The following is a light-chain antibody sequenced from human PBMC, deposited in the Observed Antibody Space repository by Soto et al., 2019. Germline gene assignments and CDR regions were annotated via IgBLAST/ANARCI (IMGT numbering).Light chain of an antibody. CDR1: QSVNSNY. Sequence: EIVLTQSPGTLSLSPGERATLSCRASQSVNSNYLAWYEQKPGQVPRPLIYGASIRAARVPDRLSGSGSGTDFTLNISRLEPEYYAVYYCQQYGTSPLTFGQETKLEIK. J-gene: IGKJ2*01. CDR2: GAS. CDR3: QQYGTSPLT. V-gene: IGKV3-20*01.